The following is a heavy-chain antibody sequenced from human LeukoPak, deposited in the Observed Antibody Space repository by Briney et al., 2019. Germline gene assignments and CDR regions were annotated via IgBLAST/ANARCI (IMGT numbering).Heavy chain of an antibody. CDR1: GPSINIGSYY. J-gene: IGHJ5*02. CDR3: ARDPLADTGGGVWFDP. Sequence: SETQSLTCTVSGPSINIGSYYWTWIRQAAGKGLEWIGRVSSSGSTNYNSSLASPVPVSKAMSNNQFHRKMTSATAPATAVYYCARDPLADTGGGVWFDPWGQGTLVTVSS. V-gene: IGHV4-61*02. CDR2: VSSSGST. D-gene: IGHD6-19*01.